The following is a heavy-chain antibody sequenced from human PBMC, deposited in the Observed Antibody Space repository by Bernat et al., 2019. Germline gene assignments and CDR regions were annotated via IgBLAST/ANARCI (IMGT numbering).Heavy chain of an antibody. D-gene: IGHD6-13*01. CDR2: ITESGGKT. Sequence: EVQLSESGGGLVQPGGSLRLSCAASGFTFSSYAMSWARQAPGKGLEWVAGITESGGKTYYADSVKGRFTISGDNSKNTLYLRINSLRAEDTAVYYCAKRYSTSWYVEQWGQGTLVTVSS. V-gene: IGHV3-23*01. J-gene: IGHJ1*01. CDR1: GFTFSSYA. CDR3: AKRYSTSWYVEQ.